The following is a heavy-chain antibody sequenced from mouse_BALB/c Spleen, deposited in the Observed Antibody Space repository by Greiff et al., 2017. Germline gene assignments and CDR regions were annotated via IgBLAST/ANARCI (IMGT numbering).Heavy chain of an antibody. J-gene: IGHJ3*01. CDR3: ARGAEVRRFAY. V-gene: IGHV14-3*02. CDR2: IDPANGNT. D-gene: IGHD2-14*01. CDR1: GFNIKDTY. Sequence: VQLKESGAELVKPGASVKLSCTASGFNIKDTYMHWVKQRPEQGLEWIGRIDPANGNTKYDPKFQGKATITADTSSNTAYLQLSSLTSEDTAVYYCARGAEVRRFAYWGQGTLVTVSA.